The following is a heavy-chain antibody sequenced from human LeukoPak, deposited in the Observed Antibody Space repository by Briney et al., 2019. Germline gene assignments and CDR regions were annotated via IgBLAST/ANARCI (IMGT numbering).Heavy chain of an antibody. CDR1: GFTFSSYG. V-gene: IGHV3-33*01. J-gene: IGHJ4*02. CDR3: ARDDVGSFYGDPDGSYYFDY. CDR2: IWYDGSNK. D-gene: IGHD4-17*01. Sequence: PGGSLRLSCAASGFTFSSYGMHWVRQAPGKGLEWVAVIWYDGSNKYYADSVKGRFTISRDNSKNTLYLQMNSLRAEDTAVYYCARDDVGSFYGDPDGSYYFDYWGQGTLVTVSS.